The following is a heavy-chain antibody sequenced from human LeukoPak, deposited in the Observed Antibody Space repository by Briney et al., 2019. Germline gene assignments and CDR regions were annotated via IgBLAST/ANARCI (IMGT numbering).Heavy chain of an antibody. D-gene: IGHD3-10*01. J-gene: IGHJ4*02. CDR3: ARSYGSGSSPDY. V-gene: IGHV4-59*01. CDR2: IYYSGST. Sequence: PSETLSLTCTVSGGSISSYYWSWIRQPPGKGLEWIGYIYYSGSTNYNPSLKSRVTISVDTSKNQFSLKLSSATAADTAVYYCARSYGSGSSPDYWGQGTLVTVSS. CDR1: GGSISSYY.